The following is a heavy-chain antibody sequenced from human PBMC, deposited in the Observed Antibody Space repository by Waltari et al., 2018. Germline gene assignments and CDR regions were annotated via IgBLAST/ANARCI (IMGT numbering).Heavy chain of an antibody. Sequence: QVQLQESGPGLVKPSETLSLTCTVSGSSISSGYYWGWIQQPPGKGLEWIAGIHHSGSTYYNLSLKSRVTVSVDTSKKEFSLKLSSVTAADTAVYYCARDYGDYISSDAFDIWGQGTMVTVSS. D-gene: IGHD4-17*01. CDR1: GSSISSGYY. V-gene: IGHV4-38-2*02. CDR2: IHHSGST. CDR3: ARDYGDYISSDAFDI. J-gene: IGHJ3*02.